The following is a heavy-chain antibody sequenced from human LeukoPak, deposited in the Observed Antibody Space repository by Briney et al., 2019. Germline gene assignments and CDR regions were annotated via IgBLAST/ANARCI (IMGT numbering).Heavy chain of an antibody. Sequence: ASVKVSCKASGYTFTSYAMNWVRQAPGQGIEWMGWINTNTGNPTYAQGFTGRFVFSLDTSVSTAYLQISSLKAEDTAVYYCARGIQLWPYNYYYYMDVWGKGTTVTVSS. V-gene: IGHV7-4-1*02. D-gene: IGHD5-18*01. CDR2: INTNTGNP. CDR3: ARGIQLWPYNYYYYMDV. J-gene: IGHJ6*03. CDR1: GYTFTSYA.